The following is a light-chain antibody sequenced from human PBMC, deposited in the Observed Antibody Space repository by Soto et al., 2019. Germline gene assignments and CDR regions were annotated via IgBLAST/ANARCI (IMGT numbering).Light chain of an antibody. CDR3: QQFSSSALT. CDR1: QTVRNNY. V-gene: IGKV3-20*01. J-gene: IGKJ4*01. CDR2: DAS. Sequence: EFVLTQSPGTLSLSPGERATLSCRASQTVRNNYLAWYQQKPGKAPRLLIYDASSRATGIPDRFSGGGSGTDFTLTISRLEPEDFAVYYCQQFSSSALTFGGGTRWIS.